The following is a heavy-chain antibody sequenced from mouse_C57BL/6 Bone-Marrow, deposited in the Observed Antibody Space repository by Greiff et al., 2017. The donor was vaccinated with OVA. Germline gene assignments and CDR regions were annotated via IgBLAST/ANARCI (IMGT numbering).Heavy chain of an antibody. J-gene: IGHJ3*01. CDR3: ARQGRFAY. Sequence: EVQRVESGGGLVKPGGSLKLSCAASGFTFSSYTMSWVRQTPEKRLEWVATISGGGGNTYYPDSVKGRFTISRDNAKTTLYLQMSSLRSEDTALYYCARQGRFAYWGQGTLVTVSA. V-gene: IGHV5-9*01. CDR2: ISGGGGNT. CDR1: GFTFSSYT.